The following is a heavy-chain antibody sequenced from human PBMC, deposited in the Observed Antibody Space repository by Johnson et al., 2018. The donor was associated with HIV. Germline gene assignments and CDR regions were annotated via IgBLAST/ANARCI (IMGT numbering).Heavy chain of an antibody. CDR1: GFGFSRYV. V-gene: IGHV3-74*02. CDR3: ARSDASDI. CDR2: INSDGSST. Sequence: MLLVESGGGVVQPGRSLRASCAASGFGFSRYVMHWVRQAPGKGLVWVSRINSDGSSTSYADSVKGRFTISRDNAKNTLYLQMNNLRAEDTAMYYCARSDASDIWGQGTVVTVSS. J-gene: IGHJ3*02.